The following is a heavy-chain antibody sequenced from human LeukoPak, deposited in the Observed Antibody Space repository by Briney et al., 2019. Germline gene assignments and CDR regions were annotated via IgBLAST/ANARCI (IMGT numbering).Heavy chain of an antibody. Sequence: GGSLRLSCAASGFTVSSNYMSWVRQAPGKGLEWVSVIYSGGSTYYADSVKGRFTISRHNSKNTLYLQMNSLRAEDTAVYYCARNLAGYTYGYSQDLHYLDYWGQGTVVTVSS. CDR3: ARNLAGYTYGYSQDLHYLDY. D-gene: IGHD5-18*01. J-gene: IGHJ4*02. CDR2: IYSGGST. V-gene: IGHV3-53*04. CDR1: GFTVSSNY.